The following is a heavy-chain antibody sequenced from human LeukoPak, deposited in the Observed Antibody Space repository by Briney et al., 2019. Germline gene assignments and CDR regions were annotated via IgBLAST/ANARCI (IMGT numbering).Heavy chain of an antibody. CDR1: GFTFNNYG. CDR2: IWYDGTNK. V-gene: IGHV3-33*01. CDR3: ARGGYCSSTSCHTDY. J-gene: IGHJ4*02. D-gene: IGHD2-2*01. Sequence: GGSLRLSCAASGFTFNNYGMHWVRQAPGKGLEWVALIWYDGTNKYYGDSVKGRFTISRDNSKNTLYLQMNSLRAEDTAVYYCARGGYCSSTSCHTDYWGQGTLVTVSS.